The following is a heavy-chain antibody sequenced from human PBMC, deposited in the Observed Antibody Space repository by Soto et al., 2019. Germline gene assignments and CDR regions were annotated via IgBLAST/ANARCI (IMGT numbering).Heavy chain of an antibody. CDR1: GGTFSSYA. CDR2: IIPIFGTA. J-gene: IGHJ4*02. Sequence: GASVKVSCKASGGTFSSYAISWVRQAPGQGLEWMGGIIPIFGTANYAQKFQGRVTITADESTSTAYMELSSLRSEDTAVYYCARDSRWGGYCSGGSCYQGDYWGQGTLVTVSS. D-gene: IGHD2-15*01. V-gene: IGHV1-69*13. CDR3: ARDSRWGGYCSGGSCYQGDY.